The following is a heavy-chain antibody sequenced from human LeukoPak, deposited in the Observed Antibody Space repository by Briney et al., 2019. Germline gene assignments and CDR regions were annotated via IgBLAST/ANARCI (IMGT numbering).Heavy chain of an antibody. D-gene: IGHD1-26*01. CDR2: IIPIFGTA. Sequence: GASVKVSCKASGGTFSSYAISWVRQAPGQGLEWMGGIIPIFGTANYAQKFQGRVTITADESTSTAYMELSSLRSEDTAVYYCASLGGSASWDDAFDIWGQGTMVTVSS. J-gene: IGHJ3*02. CDR1: GGTFSSYA. CDR3: ASLGGSASWDDAFDI. V-gene: IGHV1-69*13.